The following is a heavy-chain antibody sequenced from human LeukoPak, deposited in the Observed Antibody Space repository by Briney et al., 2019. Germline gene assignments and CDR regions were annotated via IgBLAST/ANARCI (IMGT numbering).Heavy chain of an antibody. CDR3: ARGLYGSGSYHSTPLDY. CDR2: INHSGST. J-gene: IGHJ4*02. CDR1: GGSFSGYY. Sequence: KPSETLSLTCAVYGGSFSGYYWSWIRQPPGKGLEWIGEINHSGSTNYNPSLKSRVTISVDTSKNQFSLKLSSVTAADTAVYYCARGLYGSGSYHSTPLDYWGQGTLVTVSS. D-gene: IGHD3-10*01. V-gene: IGHV4-34*01.